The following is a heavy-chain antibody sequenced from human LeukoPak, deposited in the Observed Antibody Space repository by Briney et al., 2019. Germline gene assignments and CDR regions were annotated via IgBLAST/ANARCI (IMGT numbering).Heavy chain of an antibody. CDR2: IRYDGSNK. J-gene: IGHJ3*02. V-gene: IGHV3-30*02. CDR1: GFTFSSYG. D-gene: IGHD3-10*01. CDR3: ARGYGSGSYYKTDAFDI. Sequence: PGGSLRLSCAASGFTFSSYGMHWVRQAPGKGLEWVAFIRYDGSNKYYADSVKGRFTISRDNAKNSLYVQMNSLRAEDTAVYYCARGYGSGSYYKTDAFDIWGQGAMVTVSS.